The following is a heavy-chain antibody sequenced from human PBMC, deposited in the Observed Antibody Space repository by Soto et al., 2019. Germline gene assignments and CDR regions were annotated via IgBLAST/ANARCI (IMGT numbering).Heavy chain of an antibody. V-gene: IGHV3-30*04. CDR2: ISYDVSNK. CDR1: AFTFSSYS. J-gene: IGHJ6*02. CDR3: VRSCAGYCSNRDYSYGVDV. D-gene: IGHD2-21*02. Sequence: PGGSLRLSCAASAFTFSSYSMHWVLQAPRKGLEWVAVISYDVSNKYYSDSVKGRFTVLRDNSKNTLFLQLNSLRAEDTAVYYCVRSCAGYCSNRDYSYGVDVSGQGTTVTVYS.